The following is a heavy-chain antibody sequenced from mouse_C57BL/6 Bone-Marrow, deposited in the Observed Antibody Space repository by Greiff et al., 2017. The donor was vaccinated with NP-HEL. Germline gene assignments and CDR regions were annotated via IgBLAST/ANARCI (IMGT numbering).Heavy chain of an antibody. CDR3: ARCYYYGSSLDY. J-gene: IGHJ2*01. CDR2: INPYNGGT. D-gene: IGHD1-1*01. CDR1: GYTFTDYY. Sequence: EVKLQQSGPVLVKPGASVKMSCKASGYTFTDYYMNWVKQSHGKSLEWIGVINPYNGGTSYNQNFKGKATLTVDKSSSTANMELNSLTSEASAVYYCARCYYYGSSLDYWGQGTTLTVSS. V-gene: IGHV1-19*01.